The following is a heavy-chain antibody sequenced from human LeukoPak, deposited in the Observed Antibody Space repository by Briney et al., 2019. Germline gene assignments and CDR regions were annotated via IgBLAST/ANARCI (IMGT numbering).Heavy chain of an antibody. Sequence: GGSLRLSCAASGFTFDDYAMHWVRQAPGKGLEWVSGISWNSGSIGYADSVKGRFTVSRDNAKNSLYLQMNSLRAEDTALYYCAKDIRAYSSPSMQHWGQGTLVTVSS. CDR1: GFTFDDYA. J-gene: IGHJ1*01. CDR2: ISWNSGSI. D-gene: IGHD2/OR15-2a*01. V-gene: IGHV3-9*01. CDR3: AKDIRAYSSPSMQH.